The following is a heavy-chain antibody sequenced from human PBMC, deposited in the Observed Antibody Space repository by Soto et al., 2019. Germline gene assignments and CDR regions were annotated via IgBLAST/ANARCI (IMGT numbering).Heavy chain of an antibody. CDR3: ATDGGSGGNPPFDY. J-gene: IGHJ4*02. V-gene: IGHV3-21*01. Sequence: EVQLVESGGGLVKPGGSLRLSCVASGFTFSNFGMNWVRQAPGKGLEWVSSFSARTDYIYYADSVKGRFAISRDNVKKSVYLQMNGLRAEDTAVYYCATDGGSGGNPPFDYWGQGTLVIVSS. CDR1: GFTFSNFG. D-gene: IGHD2-15*01. CDR2: FSARTDYI.